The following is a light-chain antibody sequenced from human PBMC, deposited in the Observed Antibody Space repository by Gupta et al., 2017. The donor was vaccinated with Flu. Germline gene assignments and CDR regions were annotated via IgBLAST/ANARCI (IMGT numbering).Light chain of an antibody. CDR3: QEFGRYGPGP. V-gene: IGKV3-20*01. CDR1: EIFRVSY. Sequence: FSTGEMATLAFRTIEIFRVSYVAWYQHKPGQAPRLLIHASSTRATVVPYRFSGIFSGTDFTFTISSLEPEDFPVYSCQEFGRYGPGPFGLGPKV. CDR2: ASS. J-gene: IGKJ3*01.